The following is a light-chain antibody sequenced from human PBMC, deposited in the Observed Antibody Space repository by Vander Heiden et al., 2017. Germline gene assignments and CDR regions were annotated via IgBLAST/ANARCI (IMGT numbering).Light chain of an antibody. CDR3: QSYDSSLSVV. CDR1: SSNIGTGYG. Sequence: SVLTQPPAVSGAPGQRITISCTGRSSNIGTGYGVHWYQQLPGTAPKLLIYGNTNRPSGVPDRFSGSKSGTSASLAITGLQAEDEADYYCQSYDSSLSVVFGGGTKLTVL. CDR2: GNT. V-gene: IGLV1-40*01. J-gene: IGLJ2*01.